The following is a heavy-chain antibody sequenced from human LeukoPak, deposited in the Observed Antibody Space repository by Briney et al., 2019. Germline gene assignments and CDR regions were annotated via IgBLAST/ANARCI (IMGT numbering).Heavy chain of an antibody. J-gene: IGHJ4*02. V-gene: IGHV4-34*01. CDR2: INHSGST. D-gene: IGHD2-15*01. CDR3: ARLTYYRSGGSCYSAYFDY. Sequence: PSETLSLTCAVYGGSFSGYYWSWIRQPPGKGLEWIGEINHSGSTNYNPSLKSRVTISVDTSKNQFSLKLSSVTAADTAAYYCARLTYYRSGGSCYSAYFDYWGQGTLVTVSS. CDR1: GGSFSGYY.